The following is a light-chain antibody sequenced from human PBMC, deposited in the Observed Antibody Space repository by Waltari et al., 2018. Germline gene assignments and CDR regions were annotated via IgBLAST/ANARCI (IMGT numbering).Light chain of an antibody. CDR3: QQYGDSPYT. V-gene: IGKV3-20*01. CDR1: HSVSSY. CDR2: GAS. J-gene: IGKJ2*01. Sequence: EIVLTQSPATLSLSPGERATLSCRASHSVSSYLAWYQQKLGQAPRLLIYGASNRASGIPDRFSGSGSGTDFTLTISRLEPEDFAVYYCQQYGDSPYTFGQGTKLEIK.